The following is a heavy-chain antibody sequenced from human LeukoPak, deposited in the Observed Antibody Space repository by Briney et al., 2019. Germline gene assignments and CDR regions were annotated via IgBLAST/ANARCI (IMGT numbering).Heavy chain of an antibody. J-gene: IGHJ4*02. D-gene: IGHD3-22*01. CDR2: VHYSGTT. CDR1: GGSISSSSYY. Sequence: SETLSLTCTVSGGSISSSSYYWGWIRQPPGKGLEGIGSVHYSGTTYYNPSLKSRVTIYVDTSKNQLSLKLSSVTAADTAVYYCASYLTYDSSGYAYSIDYWGQGTLVTVSS. CDR3: ASYLTYDSSGYAYSIDY. V-gene: IGHV4-39*01.